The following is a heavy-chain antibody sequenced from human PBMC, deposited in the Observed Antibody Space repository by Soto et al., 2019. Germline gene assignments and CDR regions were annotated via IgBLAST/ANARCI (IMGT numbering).Heavy chain of an antibody. Sequence: GGSLRLSCAAAGFIFSDYDMNWVRQAPGKGLEWVSYISSSGSTIDYADSVKGRFTISRDNTKNSLYLQMNSLRAEDTAVYYCAREVDIVASFYYYGMDVWGQGTTVTVSS. D-gene: IGHD5-12*01. V-gene: IGHV3-48*03. CDR1: GFIFSDYD. J-gene: IGHJ6*02. CDR3: AREVDIVASFYYYGMDV. CDR2: ISSSGSTI.